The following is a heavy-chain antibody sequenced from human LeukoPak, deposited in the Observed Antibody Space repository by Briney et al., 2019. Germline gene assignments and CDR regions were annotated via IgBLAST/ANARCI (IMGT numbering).Heavy chain of an antibody. V-gene: IGHV1-18*01. CDR1: GYTFTSYG. D-gene: IGHD3-22*01. Sequence: ASVKVSCKASGYTFTSYGISWVRQAPGQGLEWMGWISAYNSNTNYAQKLQGRVTMTTDTSTSTAYMELRSLRSDDTAVYYCARVPYYYEKYYYYGMDVWGQGTTVTVSS. J-gene: IGHJ6*02. CDR3: ARVPYYYEKYYYYGMDV. CDR2: ISAYNSNT.